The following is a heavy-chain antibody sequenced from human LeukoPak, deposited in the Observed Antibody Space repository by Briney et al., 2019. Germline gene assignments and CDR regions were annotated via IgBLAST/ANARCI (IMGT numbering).Heavy chain of an antibody. CDR3: ARGGVDYYGSGTYYLMYYFDY. CDR1: GFTFSSYG. CDR2: ISGSGGAT. V-gene: IGHV3-23*01. Sequence: GGSLRLSCAASGFTFSSYGMSWVRQAPGKGLEWVSAISGSGGATYYADSVKGRFTISRDDPHNTLYLQMNSLRAEDTAVYFCARGGVDYYGSGTYYLMYYFDYWGQGALVTVSS. D-gene: IGHD3-10*01. J-gene: IGHJ4*02.